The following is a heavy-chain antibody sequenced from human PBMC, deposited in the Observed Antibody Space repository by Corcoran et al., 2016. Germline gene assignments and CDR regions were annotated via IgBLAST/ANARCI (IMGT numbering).Heavy chain of an antibody. J-gene: IGHJ6*02. D-gene: IGHD1-1*01. V-gene: IGHV3-15*07. CDR3: PTAPTGTTPSHYYYGMDV. CDR1: GFTFSNAW. Sequence: EVQLVESGGGLVKPGGSLRLSCAASGFTFSNAWMNWVRQAPGKGLEWVGRIKSKTDGGTTDYAAPVKGRFTISRDDSKNTLYLQMNSLKTEDTAVYYCPTAPTGTTPSHYYYGMDVWGQGTTVTVSS. CDR2: IKSKTDGGTT.